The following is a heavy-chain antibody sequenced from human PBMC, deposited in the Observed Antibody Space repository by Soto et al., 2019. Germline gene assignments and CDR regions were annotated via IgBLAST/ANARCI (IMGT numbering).Heavy chain of an antibody. CDR2: ISAYNGNT. V-gene: IGHV1-18*01. D-gene: IGHD1-26*01. Sequence: GASVKVSCKTSGYIFSNFCISWMLQVPGQGLEWMGWISAYNGNTNYAQKFQDRVTLTTDTSTNTAYMELRSLRSDDTAVYYCARASGGGVGTTSYWGQGTLVTVSS. CDR1: GYIFSNFC. CDR3: ARASGGGVGTTSY. J-gene: IGHJ4*02.